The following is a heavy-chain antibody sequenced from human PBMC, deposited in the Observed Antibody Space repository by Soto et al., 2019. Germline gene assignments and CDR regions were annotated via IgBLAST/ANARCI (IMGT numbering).Heavy chain of an antibody. V-gene: IGHV3-33*01. J-gene: IGHJ4*02. Sequence: GGSLRLSCAASGFTFSSYGMHWVRQAPGKGLEWVAVIWYDGSNKYYADSVKGRFTISRDNSKNTLYLQMNSLRAEDTAVYYCARTEALTTVTLVDYWGQGTLVTVSS. D-gene: IGHD4-17*01. CDR2: IWYDGSNK. CDR3: ARTEALTTVTLVDY. CDR1: GFTFSSYG.